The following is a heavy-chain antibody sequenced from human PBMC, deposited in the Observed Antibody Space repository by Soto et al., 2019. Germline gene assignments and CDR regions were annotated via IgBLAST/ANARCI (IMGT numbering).Heavy chain of an antibody. CDR3: ARDDFWSGFSNNYYMDV. J-gene: IGHJ6*03. V-gene: IGHV1-18*01. Sequence: ASVKVSCKASGYTFTSYGISWVRQAPGQGLEWMGWISAYNGNTNYAQKLQGRVTMTTDTSTSTAYMELRSLRSDDTAVYYCARDDFWSGFSNNYYMDVWGKGTTVTVSS. D-gene: IGHD3-3*01. CDR1: GYTFTSYG. CDR2: ISAYNGNT.